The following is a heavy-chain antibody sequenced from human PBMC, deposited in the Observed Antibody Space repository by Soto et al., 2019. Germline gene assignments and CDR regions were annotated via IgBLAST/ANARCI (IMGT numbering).Heavy chain of an antibody. D-gene: IGHD6-19*01. J-gene: IGHJ5*01. CDR1: GYIFPRYG. Sequence: QVQLVQYGAEVKKPGASVKVSCKASGYIFPRYGVSWVRQAPGQGLEWVGWISAHDGSTNYAPKVQGRVTMITETSTNIAYMELRSRRSDDTAGYCCARVGGDGWFADSWGQGTLVTVSS. V-gene: IGHV1-18*01. CDR3: ARVGGDGWFADS. CDR2: ISAHDGST.